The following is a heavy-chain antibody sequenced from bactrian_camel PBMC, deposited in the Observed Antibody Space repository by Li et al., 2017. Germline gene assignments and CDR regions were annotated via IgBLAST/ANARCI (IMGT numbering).Heavy chain of an antibody. CDR2: IAYDGWVS. Sequence: HVQLVESGGGSVQAGGSLRLSCTASAYIASGHCMGWFRQAPGKDLEWIAHIAYDGWVSRYNDPAKGRFTISRDNAKNTVFLEMNTLKSEDTALYYCGASLGAVLPNYWGQGTQVTVS. V-gene: IGHV3S6*01. CDR1: AYIASGHC. CDR3: GASLGAVLPNY. J-gene: IGHJ4*01.